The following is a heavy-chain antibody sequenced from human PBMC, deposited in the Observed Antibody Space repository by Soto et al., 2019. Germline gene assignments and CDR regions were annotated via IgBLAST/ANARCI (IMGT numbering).Heavy chain of an antibody. D-gene: IGHD5-12*01. CDR3: TKERSVTNSGYDAFDV. CDR2: VSDSGGST. CDR1: GFSFSSYE. V-gene: IGHV3-48*03. J-gene: IGHJ3*01. Sequence: GGSLRLSCAASGFSFSSYEMDWVRQAPGKGLEWVAWVSDSGGSTLYGESVQGRFFISRDNGDNSVHLQMNSLRDEDTAVYYCTKERSVTNSGYDAFDVWGRGTAVTVS.